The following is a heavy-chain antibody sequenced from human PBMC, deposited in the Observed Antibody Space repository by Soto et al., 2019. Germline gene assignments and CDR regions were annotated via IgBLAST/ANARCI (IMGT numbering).Heavy chain of an antibody. CDR1: GESISTFY. Sequence: NPSETLSLTCTVSGESISTFYWGWMRHSPGKELGWIGYVYYTGSTNYNRSLKSRVTISVDRSKNQFSLKLTSANAADTAVYYCARGRTVRNYADDSSDYFYFFDYSGEGTQVTVSS. V-gene: IGHV4-59*01. CDR2: VYYTGST. J-gene: IGHJ4*02. D-gene: IGHD3-22*01. CDR3: ARGRTVRNYADDSSDYFYFFDY.